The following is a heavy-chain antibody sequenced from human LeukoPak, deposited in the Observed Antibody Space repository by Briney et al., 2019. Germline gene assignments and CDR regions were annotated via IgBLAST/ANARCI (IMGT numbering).Heavy chain of an antibody. J-gene: IGHJ6*03. CDR3: ARGSYSYGSYYYYYYMDV. Sequence: PSETLSLTCTVSGGSISSYYWSWIRQPPGKGLEWIGYIYYSGSTNYNPSLKSRVPISVDTSKNQFSLKLSSVTAADTAVYYCARGSYSYGSYYYYYYMDVWGKGTTVTISS. CDR1: GGSISSYY. D-gene: IGHD5-18*01. V-gene: IGHV4-59*01. CDR2: IYYSGST.